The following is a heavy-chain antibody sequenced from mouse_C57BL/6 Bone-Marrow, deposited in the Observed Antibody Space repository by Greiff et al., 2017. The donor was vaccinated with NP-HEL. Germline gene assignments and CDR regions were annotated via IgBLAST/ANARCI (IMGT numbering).Heavy chain of an antibody. CDR3: ARSLTPYYDYESYAMDY. CDR1: GYTFTDHT. Sequence: QVQLQQSDAELVKPGASVKISCKVSGYTFTDHTIHWMKQRPEQGLEWIGYIYPRDGSTKYNEKFKGKATLTADKSSSTAYMQLNSLTSEDSAVYFWARSLTPYYDYESYAMDYWGQGTSVTVSS. V-gene: IGHV1-78*01. CDR2: IYPRDGST. D-gene: IGHD2-4*01. J-gene: IGHJ4*01.